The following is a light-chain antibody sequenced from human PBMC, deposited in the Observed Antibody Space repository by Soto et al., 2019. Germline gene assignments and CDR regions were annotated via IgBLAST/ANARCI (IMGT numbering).Light chain of an antibody. Sequence: EIVLTQSPGTLSLSPGERATLSCRATQTVSRNHLAWYQQKLGQPPRLLIYDISNRAAGTPDRFSGRGSATDFTLTISRLEPEDFAVYYCQQFDSSPYTFGQGTKLEIK. J-gene: IGKJ2*01. CDR3: QQFDSSPYT. CDR1: QTVSRNH. V-gene: IGKV3-20*01. CDR2: DIS.